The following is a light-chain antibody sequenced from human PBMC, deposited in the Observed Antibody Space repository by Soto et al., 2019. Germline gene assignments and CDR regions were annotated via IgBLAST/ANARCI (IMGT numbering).Light chain of an antibody. CDR2: GAS. Sequence: EIVMTQSPATLSVSPGERATLSCRASQSVRSNLAWYQQKPGQAPSLLIYGASTRATGIPARFSGSGSGTEFTLTISSLQSEDFAVYYCQQYNNWPPWTFGQGNKVEIK. V-gene: IGKV3-15*01. J-gene: IGKJ1*01. CDR1: QSVRSN. CDR3: QQYNNWPPWT.